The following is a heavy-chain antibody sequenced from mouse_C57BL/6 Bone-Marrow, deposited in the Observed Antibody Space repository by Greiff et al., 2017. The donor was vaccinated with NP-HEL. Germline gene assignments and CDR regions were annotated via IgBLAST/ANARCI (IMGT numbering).Heavy chain of an antibody. V-gene: IGHV3-6*01. J-gene: IGHJ2*01. CDR2: ISYDGSN. Sequence: DVKLQESGPGLVKPSQSLSLTCSVTGYSITSGYYWNWIRQFPGNKLEWMGYISYDGSNNYNPSLKNRISITRDTSKNQFFLKLNSVTTEDTATYYCASELGYYFDYWGQGTTLTVSS. D-gene: IGHD4-1*01. CDR1: GYSITSGYY. CDR3: ASELGYYFDY.